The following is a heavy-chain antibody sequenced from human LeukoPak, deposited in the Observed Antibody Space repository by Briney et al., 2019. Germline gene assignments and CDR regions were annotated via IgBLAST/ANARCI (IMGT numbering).Heavy chain of an antibody. D-gene: IGHD6-19*01. Sequence: SGPTLVKPTQTLTLTCTFSGFSLSTSGVDVGWIRQPPGKALEWLALIYWDDDKRYSPSLKSRLTITKDTSKNQVVLTMTNMDPVDTATYYCARAKLGIAVAGFPFDYWGQGTLVTVSS. CDR3: ARAKLGIAVAGFPFDY. CDR1: GFSLSTSGVD. CDR2: IYWDDDK. J-gene: IGHJ4*02. V-gene: IGHV2-5*02.